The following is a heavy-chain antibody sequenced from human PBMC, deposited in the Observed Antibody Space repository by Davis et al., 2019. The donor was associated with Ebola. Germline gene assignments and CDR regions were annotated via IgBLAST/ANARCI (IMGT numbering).Heavy chain of an antibody. Sequence: PSETLSLTCAISGDSVSSNSAAWNWIRQSPSRGLEWLGRTYYRSTWYNDYAPSVRGRITINPDTSKNQFSLQLNSVTPEDSALYYCARCTGAFNVWGQGTLVTISS. CDR3: ARCTGAFNV. D-gene: IGHD2-8*02. V-gene: IGHV6-1*01. CDR2: TYYRSTWYN. CDR1: GDSVSSNSAA. J-gene: IGHJ3*01.